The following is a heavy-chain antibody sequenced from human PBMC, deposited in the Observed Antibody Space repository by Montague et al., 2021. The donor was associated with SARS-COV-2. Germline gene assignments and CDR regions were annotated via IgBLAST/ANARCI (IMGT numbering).Heavy chain of an antibody. Sequence: SETLSLTCTVSGYSIRSGYYCGWILQPPGKGLQWIMSIYHNEGTYYNTPPYSRVTITVDTSKNQHYLKLLSSVTAADTAVYYCARDRGRWLQWNDVFDPWGQGTLVTVSS. J-gene: IGHJ5*02. D-gene: IGHD5-24*01. CDR1: GYSIRSGYY. V-gene: IGHV4-38-2*02. CDR3: ARDRGRWLQWNDVFDP. CDR2: IYHNEGT.